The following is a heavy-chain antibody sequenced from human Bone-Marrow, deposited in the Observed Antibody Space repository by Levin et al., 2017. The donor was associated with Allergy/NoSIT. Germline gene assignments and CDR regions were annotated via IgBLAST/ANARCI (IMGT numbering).Heavy chain of an antibody. CDR3: AGEVRFTRPPGFDY. CDR1: GGSISSFY. D-gene: IGHD3-16*01. V-gene: IGHV4-4*07. J-gene: IGHJ4*02. Sequence: SQTLSLTCTVSGGSISSFYWSWIRLPAGKGLEWIGRIYTSGSANYNPSLKSRVTMSVDTSKNQFSLKLSSVTAADTAFYYCAGEVRFTRPPGFDYWGQGTLVTVSS. CDR2: IYTSGSA.